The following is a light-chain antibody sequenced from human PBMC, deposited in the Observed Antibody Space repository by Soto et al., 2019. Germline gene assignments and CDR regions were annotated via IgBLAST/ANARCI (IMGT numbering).Light chain of an antibody. J-gene: IGKJ1*01. CDR2: KAS. Sequence: DIQMTHSPSSVSASLGDRVSIACRASQGISSYLAWYQQKPGKAPKLLIYKASTLKSGVPSRFSGSGSGTEFTLTISSLQPDDFATYYCQHYNSYSEAFGQGTKVDIK. CDR1: QGISSY. V-gene: IGKV1-5*03. CDR3: QHYNSYSEA.